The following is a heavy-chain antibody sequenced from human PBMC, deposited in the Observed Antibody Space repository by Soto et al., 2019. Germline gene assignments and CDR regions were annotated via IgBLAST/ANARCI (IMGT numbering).Heavy chain of an antibody. V-gene: IGHV2-5*02. CDR2: IYWDDDK. J-gene: IGHJ6*02. Sequence: SGPTLVNPTQTLTLTCTFSAFSLSTGGVGVGWIRQPPGKALEWLALIYWDDDKRYSPSLRGRLTITKDTSKNQVVLTMTNMDPVDTATYYCIQSRCGGDCLQSYASYYYYGMDVWGQGT. CDR3: IQSRCGGDCLQSYASYYYYGMDV. D-gene: IGHD2-21*02. CDR1: AFSLSTGGVG.